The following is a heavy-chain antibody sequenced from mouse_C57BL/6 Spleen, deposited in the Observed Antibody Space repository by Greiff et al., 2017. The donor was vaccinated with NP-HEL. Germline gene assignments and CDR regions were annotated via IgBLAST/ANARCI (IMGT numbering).Heavy chain of an antibody. Sequence: VQLQQSGAELVKPGASVKISCKASGYAFSSYWMNWVKQRPGKGLEWIGQIYPGDGDTNYSGKFKGKATLTADKSSSTAYMQLSSLTSEDSAVYFCAREGVLLLLDYWGQGTSVTVSS. CDR2: IYPGDGDT. V-gene: IGHV1-80*01. D-gene: IGHD1-1*01. CDR3: AREGVLLLLDY. J-gene: IGHJ4*01. CDR1: GYAFSSYW.